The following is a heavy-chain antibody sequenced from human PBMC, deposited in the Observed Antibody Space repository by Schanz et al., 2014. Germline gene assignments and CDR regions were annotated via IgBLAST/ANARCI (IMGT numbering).Heavy chain of an antibody. CDR1: EYSFTSYS. CDR2: INTGSGDT. V-gene: IGHV1-3*04. D-gene: IGHD5-12*01. CDR3: ARGIGGYGAHNYLDY. J-gene: IGHJ4*02. Sequence: QVHLVQSGAEVKRPGASVKVSCKASEYSFTSYSMHWVRQAPGQRLEWMGWINTGSGDTKYSQNFQGRVTITRDTSASTAYMELSSLRSEDTAVYSCARGIGGYGAHNYLDYWGQGTLVTVSS.